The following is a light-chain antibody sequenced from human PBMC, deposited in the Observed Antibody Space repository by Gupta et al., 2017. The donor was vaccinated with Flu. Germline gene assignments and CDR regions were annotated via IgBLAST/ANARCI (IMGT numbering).Light chain of an antibody. CDR1: QSLFYRSHFHSKDY. Sequence: EIVMTQYPDSLAVSLGEGATINCKSSQSLFYRSHFHSKDYLAWYQKKPGLPPKLLIFWASDRASGVPDRFSGSGSGTDFTLTISSLQPEDVAVYYCQQYYSMPYSFGQGTKLEI. CDR2: WAS. CDR3: QQYYSMPYS. J-gene: IGKJ2*03. V-gene: IGKV4-1*01.